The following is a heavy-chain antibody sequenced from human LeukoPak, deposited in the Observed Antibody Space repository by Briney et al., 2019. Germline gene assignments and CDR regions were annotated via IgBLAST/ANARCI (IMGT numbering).Heavy chain of an antibody. CDR1: GFTFSSYE. V-gene: IGHV3-48*03. CDR2: ISSSGSTI. CDR3: ARGGYSYGYTYFDY. J-gene: IGHJ4*02. Sequence: GGSLRLSCAASGFTFSSYEMNWVRQAPGKGLEWVSYISSSGSTIYYADSVKGRFTISRDNAKNSLYLQMYSLRAEDTAVYYCARGGYSYGYTYFDYWGQGTLVTVSS. D-gene: IGHD5-18*01.